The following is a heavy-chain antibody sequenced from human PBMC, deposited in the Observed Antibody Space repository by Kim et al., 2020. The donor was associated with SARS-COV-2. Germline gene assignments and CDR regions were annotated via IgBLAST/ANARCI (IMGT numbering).Heavy chain of an antibody. D-gene: IGHD3-22*01. CDR3: AREITMIVVVIRGGFDY. CDR2: ISYDGSNK. V-gene: IGHV3-30*04. Sequence: GGSLRLFCAASGFTFSSYAMHWVRQAPGKGLEWVAVISYDGSNKYYADSVKGRFTISRDNSKNTLYLQMNSLRAEDTAVYYCAREITMIVVVIRGGFDYWGQGTLVTVSS. J-gene: IGHJ4*02. CDR1: GFTFSSYA.